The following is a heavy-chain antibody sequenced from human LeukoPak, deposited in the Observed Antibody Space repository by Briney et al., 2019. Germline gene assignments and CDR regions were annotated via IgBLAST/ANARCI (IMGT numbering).Heavy chain of an antibody. CDR2: VSGSGGST. V-gene: IGHV3-23*01. CDR1: GFTFSRYW. J-gene: IGHJ4*02. Sequence: GGSLRLSCAASGFTSGFTFSRYWMSWVRQAPGKGLEWVSAVSGSGGSTYYADSVKGRFTISRDNSKNTLYLQMNSLRAEDTAVYYCARGSPTYGYCSSTSCYALDYWGQGTLVTVSS. CDR3: ARGSPTYGYCSSTSCYALDY. D-gene: IGHD2-2*01.